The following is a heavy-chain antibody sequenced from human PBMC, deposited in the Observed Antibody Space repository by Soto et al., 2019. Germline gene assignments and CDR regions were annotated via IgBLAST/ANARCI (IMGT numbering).Heavy chain of an antibody. CDR3: VKDRVPGAYGNYYGMDV. CDR2: ISYDGSDK. J-gene: IGHJ6*02. D-gene: IGHD5-12*01. V-gene: IGHV3-30*18. CDR1: GFTFNNSG. Sequence: PGGSLRLSCRVSGFTFNNSGMHWVRQAPGKGLEWMAVISYDGSDKYYADSVKGRVIISRDNSKNTLNLEMNSLRAEDTAMYYCVKDRVPGAYGNYYGMDVWGQGTTVTVSS.